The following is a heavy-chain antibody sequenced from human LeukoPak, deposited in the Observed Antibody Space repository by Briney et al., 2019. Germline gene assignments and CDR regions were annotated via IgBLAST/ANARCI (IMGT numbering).Heavy chain of an antibody. V-gene: IGHV1-2*02. CDR1: GYTFTNFY. Sequence: GASVKVSCKASGYTFTNFYMHWVRQAPGQGLEWMGWINPNSGDTNNAQKFQGRVTMTRDTSISTAFMELNTLRSDDTAVYYCARVTVPGAIAYWGQGTLVTVSS. J-gene: IGHJ4*02. CDR2: INPNSGDT. D-gene: IGHD6-19*01. CDR3: ARVTVPGAIAY.